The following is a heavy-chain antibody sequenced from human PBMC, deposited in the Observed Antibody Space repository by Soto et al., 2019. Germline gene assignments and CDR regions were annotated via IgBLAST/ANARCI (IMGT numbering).Heavy chain of an antibody. CDR2: TNAGNGNT. CDR3: ARSGGTVTLGY. J-gene: IGHJ4*02. Sequence: ASVKVSCKASGYTFTSYAMHWVRQAPGQRLEWMGWTNAGNGNTKYSQKFQGRVTITRDTSASTAYMELSSLRSEDTAVYYCARSGGTVTLGYWGQGTLVTVSS. CDR1: GYTFTSYA. D-gene: IGHD4-4*01. V-gene: IGHV1-3*01.